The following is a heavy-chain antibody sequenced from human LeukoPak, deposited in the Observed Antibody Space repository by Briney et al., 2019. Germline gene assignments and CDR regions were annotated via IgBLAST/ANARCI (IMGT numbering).Heavy chain of an antibody. CDR1: GGSITSSTSY. Sequence: PSETLSLTCTVSGGSITSSTSYWGWIRQPPGKGLEWIGTIYYSGSTYYNPSLKSRATMSVDTSKNQFSLKLSSVTAADTAVYYCASLLNGCVSHWFNPWGQGTLVTVSS. CDR2: IYYSGST. J-gene: IGHJ5*02. CDR3: ASLLNGCVSHWFNP. D-gene: IGHD5/OR15-5a*01. V-gene: IGHV4-39*01.